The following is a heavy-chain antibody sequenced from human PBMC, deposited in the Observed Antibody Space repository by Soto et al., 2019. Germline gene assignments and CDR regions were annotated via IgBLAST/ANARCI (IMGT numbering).Heavy chain of an antibody. Sequence: GGSLRLSCAASGFTFSSYGMHWVRQAPGKGLEWVAVISYDGSNKYYADSVKGRFTISRDNSKNTLYLQMNSLRAEDTAVYYCAKEVVVVTDHNSAFDIWGQGTMVTVSS. CDR1: GFTFSSYG. D-gene: IGHD2-21*02. V-gene: IGHV3-30*18. J-gene: IGHJ3*02. CDR3: AKEVVVVTDHNSAFDI. CDR2: ISYDGSNK.